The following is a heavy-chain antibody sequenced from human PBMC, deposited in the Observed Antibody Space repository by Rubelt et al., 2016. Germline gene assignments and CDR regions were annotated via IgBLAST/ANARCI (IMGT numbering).Heavy chain of an antibody. J-gene: IGHJ4*02. D-gene: IGHD6-13*01. CDR1: GFTVSTNY. CDR3: ARNGYSSSWYRN. CDR2: TYSGGST. V-gene: IGHV3-66*01. Sequence: EVHLVESGGGLVQPGGSLRLSCAASGFTVSTNYMSWVRQAPGKGLEWVSVTYSGGSTLYADSVKGRFTISRDNSKNTRYLTMSSLGAEDTAVYYCARNGYSSSWYRNWGLGTLVTVSS.